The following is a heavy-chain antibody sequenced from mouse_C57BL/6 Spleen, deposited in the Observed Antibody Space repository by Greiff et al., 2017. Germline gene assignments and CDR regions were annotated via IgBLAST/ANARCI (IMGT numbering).Heavy chain of an antibody. CDR2: IYPGDGDT. D-gene: IGHD2-3*01. CDR3: ARPYDGYYDAMDY. CDR1: GYAFSSSW. Sequence: VKLQESGPELVKPGASVKISCKASGYAFSSSWMNWVKQRPGKGLEWIGRIYPGDGDTNYNGKFKGKATLTADKSSSTAYMQLSSLTSEDSAVYFCARPYDGYYDAMDYWGQGTSVTVSS. J-gene: IGHJ4*01. V-gene: IGHV1-82*01.